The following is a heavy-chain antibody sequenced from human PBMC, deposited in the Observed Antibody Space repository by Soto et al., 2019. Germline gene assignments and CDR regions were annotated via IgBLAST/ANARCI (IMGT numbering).Heavy chain of an antibody. Sequence: SETLSLTCSVSGDTISNLDYFWAWIRQPPGQALEYIGYVYKSATTYYNPSFESRVAISVDTSKSQFSLNVTSVTAADTAVYFCARGRYCLTGRCFPNWFDSWGQGALVTVSS. V-gene: IGHV4-30-4*01. CDR2: VYKSATT. CDR1: GDTISNLDYF. D-gene: IGHD7-27*01. CDR3: ARGRYCLTGRCFPNWFDS. J-gene: IGHJ5*01.